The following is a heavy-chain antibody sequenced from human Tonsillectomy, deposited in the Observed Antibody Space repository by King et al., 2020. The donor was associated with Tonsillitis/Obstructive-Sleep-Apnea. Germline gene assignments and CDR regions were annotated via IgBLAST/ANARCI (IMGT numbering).Heavy chain of an antibody. CDR2: IAYDGSNK. CDR1: GFTFSSYA. J-gene: IGHJ5*02. D-gene: IGHD6-13*01. V-gene: IGHV3-30*04. CDR3: ARDEHSSPFDP. Sequence: VQLVESGGGVVQPGRSLRLSCAASGFTFSSYAMHWVRQAPGKGLEWVAVIAYDGSNKYYADSVKGRFTISRDNSKNTLYLQMNSLRAEYTAVYYCARDEHSSPFDPWGQGTLVTVSS.